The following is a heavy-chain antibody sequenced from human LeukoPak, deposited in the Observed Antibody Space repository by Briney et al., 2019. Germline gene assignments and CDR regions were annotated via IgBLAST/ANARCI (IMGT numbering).Heavy chain of an antibody. Sequence: ASVKVSCKASGYTFTSYGISWVRQAPGQGLEWMGWISAYNGNTNYAQKLQGRVTMTTDTSTSTAYMELRSLRSDDTAVYYCARAAKDPYYYYYYMDVWGKGTTVTVSS. J-gene: IGHJ6*03. D-gene: IGHD4/OR15-4a*01. V-gene: IGHV1-18*01. CDR2: ISAYNGNT. CDR1: GYTFTSYG. CDR3: ARAAKDPYYYYYYMDV.